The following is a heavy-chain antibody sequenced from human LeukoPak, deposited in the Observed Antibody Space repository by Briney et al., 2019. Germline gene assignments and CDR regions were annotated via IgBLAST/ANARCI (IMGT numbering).Heavy chain of an antibody. CDR3: ARLIEYYFDY. V-gene: IGHV4-59*08. D-gene: IGHD3-22*01. J-gene: IGHJ4*02. CDR2: IYYSGST. Sequence: SETLSLTCTVSGGSISSYYWSWIRQPPGKGLEWIGYIYYSGSTNYNPSLKSRVTISVDTSKNQLSLQLSSVTDADKAVYYCARLIEYYFDYWGQGTLVTVSS. CDR1: GGSISSYY.